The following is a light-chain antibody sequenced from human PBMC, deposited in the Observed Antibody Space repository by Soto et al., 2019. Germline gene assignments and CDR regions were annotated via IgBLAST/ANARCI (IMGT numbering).Light chain of an antibody. Sequence: QSVLTQPASVSGSPGQSITISCTGTISDIGHYDYVSWYQQHPGTAPKLMIYHVTYRPSGVSNRYSGSKSGNSASLTISGLQADDEADYYCCSLTTSHTYVFGSGTKVTVL. V-gene: IGLV2-14*03. CDR1: ISDIGHYDY. CDR2: HVT. CDR3: CSLTTSHTYV. J-gene: IGLJ1*01.